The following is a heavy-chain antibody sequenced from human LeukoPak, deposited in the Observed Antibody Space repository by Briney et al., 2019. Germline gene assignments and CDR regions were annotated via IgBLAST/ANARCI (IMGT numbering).Heavy chain of an antibody. D-gene: IGHD3-22*01. V-gene: IGHV3-74*03. CDR3: AREAYYDSSVKGDAFDI. CDR1: GFTFSDFW. CDR2: INTDGNRT. Sequence: GGSLRLSCAASGFTFSDFWMHWVRQVPGKGLVWVSRINTDGNRTTYADSVKGRFTISRDNAKNSLYLQMNSLRAEDTAVYYCAREAYYDSSVKGDAFDIWGQGTMVTVSS. J-gene: IGHJ3*02.